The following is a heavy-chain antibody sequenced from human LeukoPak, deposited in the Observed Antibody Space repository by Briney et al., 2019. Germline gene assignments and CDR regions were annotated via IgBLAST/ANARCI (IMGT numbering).Heavy chain of an antibody. CDR1: VGSISSCSYY. J-gene: IGHJ4*02. CDR3: ARDILGTSIAATYY. Sequence: SQTLSLTCTVSVGSISSCSYYWSWIRQPAGKGLEWIGRIYTSGSTNYNPSLKSRVTMSVDTSNNQFALRLSSVNAADTAVYYCARDILGTSIAATYYWGQGTLVTVSS. V-gene: IGHV4-61*02. D-gene: IGHD6-13*01. CDR2: IYTSGST.